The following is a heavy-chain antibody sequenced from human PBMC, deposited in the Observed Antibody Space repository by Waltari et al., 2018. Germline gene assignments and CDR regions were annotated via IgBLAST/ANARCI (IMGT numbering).Heavy chain of an antibody. CDR1: GGSITSTSHY. V-gene: IGHV4-39*01. D-gene: IGHD5-12*01. J-gene: IGHJ3*01. Sequence: QLQLQESGPRLVRPSETLSLICRVSGGSITSTSHYWAWSRQSPGQGLEWIGTVSYSGTTYISPSLNSRVSVSRDTSKNQVSLILGSVTAADMAVYYCATYIGASVGTAAFDVWGQGTMVTVSS. CDR3: ATYIGASVGTAAFDV. CDR2: VSYSGTT.